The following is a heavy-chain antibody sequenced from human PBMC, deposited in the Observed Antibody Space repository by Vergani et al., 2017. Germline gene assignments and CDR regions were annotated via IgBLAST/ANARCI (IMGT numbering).Heavy chain of an antibody. V-gene: IGHV4-59*01. D-gene: IGHD3-16*01. CDR2: IYYSGST. Sequence: QVQLQESGPGLVKPSETLSLTCTVSGGSISSYYWSWIRQPPGKGLEWIGYIYYSGSTNYNPSLKSRVTISVDTSKNQFSLKLSSVTAADTAVYYCAWGLRGVWGSLTHPFDYWGQGTLVTVSS. CDR1: GGSISSYY. J-gene: IGHJ4*02. CDR3: AWGLRGVWGSLTHPFDY.